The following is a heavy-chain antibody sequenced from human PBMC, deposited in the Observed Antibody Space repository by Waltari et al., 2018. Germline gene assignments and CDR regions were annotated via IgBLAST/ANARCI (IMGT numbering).Heavy chain of an antibody. J-gene: IGHJ4*02. V-gene: IGHV4-59*01. Sequence: QVQLQESGPGLVKPSETLSLTCTVSGGSISSYYWSWIRQPPGKGLEWIGYIYYSGSTNYTPSLKSRVTISVDTSKNQFSLKLSSVTAADTAVYYCARARYYDSSGYRIDYWGQGTLVTVSS. CDR1: GGSISSYY. D-gene: IGHD3-22*01. CDR2: IYYSGST. CDR3: ARARYYDSSGYRIDY.